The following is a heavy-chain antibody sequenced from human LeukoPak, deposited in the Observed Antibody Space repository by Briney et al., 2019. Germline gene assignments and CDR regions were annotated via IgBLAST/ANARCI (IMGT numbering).Heavy chain of an antibody. CDR2: INNDGGGS. Sequence: GGSLRLSYAASGFTFSSYAMSWVRQAPGKGLEWVSSINNDGGGSFFADSVKDRFTISRDDSRSVVYLQMNSLSAEDTAVYYCARSGVATCHYWGQGILVTVSS. D-gene: IGHD2-15*01. J-gene: IGHJ4*02. CDR3: ARSGVATCHY. V-gene: IGHV3-23*01. CDR1: GFTFSSYA.